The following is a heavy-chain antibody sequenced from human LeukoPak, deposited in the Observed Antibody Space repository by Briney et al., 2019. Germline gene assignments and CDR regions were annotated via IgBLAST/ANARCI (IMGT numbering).Heavy chain of an antibody. CDR2: ISGSGGST. CDR3: AKTSSIARDGYNNNYYYYGMDV. Sequence: GGSLSLSCTASGLTFSSYAMNWACQSPGEGVVWPSAISGSGGSTYYADSVKGRFTISRDNSKSTLYLQMNSLRAEDTAVYYCAKTSSIARDGYNNNYYYYGMDVWGQGTTVTVSS. CDR1: GLTFSSYA. D-gene: IGHD5-24*01. J-gene: IGHJ6*02. V-gene: IGHV3-23*01.